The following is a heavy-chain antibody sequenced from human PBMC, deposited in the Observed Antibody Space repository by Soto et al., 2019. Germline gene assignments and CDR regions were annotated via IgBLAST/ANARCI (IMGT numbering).Heavy chain of an antibody. D-gene: IGHD3-22*01. CDR2: ISSSSSYI. CDR3: AGGGPYYYDRRYFDL. V-gene: IGHV3-21*01. CDR1: GFTFSSYS. Sequence: EVQLVESGGGLVKPGGSLRLSCAASGFTFSSYSMNWVRQAPGKGLEWVSSISSSSSYIYYADSVKGRFTISRDNAKNSLYLQMNSLRGEDTAVYYCAGGGPYYYDRRYFDLWGRGTLVTVSS. J-gene: IGHJ2*01.